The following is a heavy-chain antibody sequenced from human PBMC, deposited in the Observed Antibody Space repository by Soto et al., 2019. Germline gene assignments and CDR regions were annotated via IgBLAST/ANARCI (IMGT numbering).Heavy chain of an antibody. CDR3: AHTVIFGVVIKYGMDV. CDR2: IYWDDDK. V-gene: IGHV2-5*02. J-gene: IGHJ6*02. D-gene: IGHD3-3*02. Sequence: QITLKESGPTLVKPTQTLTLTCTFSGFSLTTSGVGVGWIRQPPGKALEWLALIYWDDDKRYSPSLKTRLTITKDISKNQVVLTMTNMDPVDTATYYCAHTVIFGVVIKYGMDVWGQGTSVTVSS. CDR1: GFSLTTSGVG.